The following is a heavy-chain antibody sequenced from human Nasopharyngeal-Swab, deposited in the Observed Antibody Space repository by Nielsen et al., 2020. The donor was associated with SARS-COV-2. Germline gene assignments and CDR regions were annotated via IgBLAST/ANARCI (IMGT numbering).Heavy chain of an antibody. J-gene: IGHJ5*02. V-gene: IGHV7-4-1*02. CDR2: INTNTGNP. CDR3: ARDGYFDWLALSWFDP. D-gene: IGHD3-9*01. Sequence: ASLKVSCKASGCTFTSYAMNWVRQAPGQGLEWMGWINTNTGNPTYAQGFTGRFVFSLDTSVSTAYLQISSLKAEDTAVYYCARDGYFDWLALSWFDPWGQGTLVTVSS. CDR1: GCTFTSYA.